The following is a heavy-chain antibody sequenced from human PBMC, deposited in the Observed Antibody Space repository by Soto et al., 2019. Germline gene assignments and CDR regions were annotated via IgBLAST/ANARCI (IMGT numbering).Heavy chain of an antibody. CDR1: GDSISNYY. Sequence: SETLSLTCTVSGDSISNYYWSWIRQPPGKGLEWIGYVYYIGSTNYNPSLKSRVTISIDTSKNQFSLRLNSVTAADTAVYYCARRVGSGWFDYSGQGTLVTVSS. CDR2: VYYIGST. J-gene: IGHJ4*02. CDR3: ARRVGSGWFDY. D-gene: IGHD6-19*01. V-gene: IGHV4-59*01.